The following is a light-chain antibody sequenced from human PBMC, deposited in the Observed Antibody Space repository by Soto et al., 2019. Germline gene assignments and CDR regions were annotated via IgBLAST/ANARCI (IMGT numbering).Light chain of an antibody. V-gene: IGLV2-14*03. CDR1: SSDVGGYNY. CDR2: DVS. CDR3: CSYTSSSTPWV. J-gene: IGLJ1*01. Sequence: QSVLTQPASVSGSPRHSITLSCTGTSSDVGGYNYVSWYQQHPGKAPKLMIYDVSDRPSGVSNRFSASKSGNTASLTISGLQAEDEADYYCCSYTSSSTPWVFGTGTEVTVL.